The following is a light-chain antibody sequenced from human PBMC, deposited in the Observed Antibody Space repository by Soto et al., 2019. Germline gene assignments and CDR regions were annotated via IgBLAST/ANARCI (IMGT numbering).Light chain of an antibody. V-gene: IGKV1D-16*01. CDR3: QQYDTYWT. J-gene: IGKJ1*01. CDR1: QGISGW. CDR2: GVS. Sequence: DIQMTQSPSSVSASVGDRVTITCRASQGISGWLAWFQQKPGKAPELLIYGVSSLQSGVPSRFSGGRSGTEFTLTISSLQPDDIATYYCQQYDTYWTFGQGTKVDIK.